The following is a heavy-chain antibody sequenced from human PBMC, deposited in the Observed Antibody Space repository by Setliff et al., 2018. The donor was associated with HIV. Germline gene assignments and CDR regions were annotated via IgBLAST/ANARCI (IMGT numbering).Heavy chain of an antibody. V-gene: IGHV1-3*03. CDR2: INVDSGNT. D-gene: IGHD3-22*01. CDR3: ARERDSNGYQFDY. CDR1: GFPFINYA. J-gene: IGHJ4*02. Sequence: ASVKVSCKASGFPFINYAIHWVRQAPGQRLEWMGWINVDSGNTKYLQDLQGRVTITSDTSATTAYMEVSNLRSEDMAVYYCARERDSNGYQFDYWGQGTQVTVSS.